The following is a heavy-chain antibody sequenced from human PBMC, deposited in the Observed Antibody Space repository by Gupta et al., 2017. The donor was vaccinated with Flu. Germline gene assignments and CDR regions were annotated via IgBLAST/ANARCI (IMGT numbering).Heavy chain of an antibody. CDR3: AKDRGGYNYDY. J-gene: IGHJ4*01. CDR1: GFTFSNYD. Sequence: CTASGFTFSNYDISWVRQAPGKGLEWASTITSSGAGTYYADSVKGRFTIARYNSKNTLYLQMNSLRAEDTAVYYCAKDRGGYNYDYWGQEPWSPSPQ. CDR2: ITSSGAGT. D-gene: IGHD5-12*01. V-gene: IGHV3-23*01.